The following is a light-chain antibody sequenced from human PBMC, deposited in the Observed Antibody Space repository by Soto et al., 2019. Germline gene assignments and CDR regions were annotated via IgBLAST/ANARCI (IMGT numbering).Light chain of an antibody. CDR3: QSYDISLHNYF. CDR2: GDN. J-gene: IGLJ1*01. CDR1: TSNIGAPYD. V-gene: IGLV1-40*01. Sequence: QSVLTQPPSVSGAPGQRVSISCTGSTSNIGAPYDVHWYQHLPGTAPKLLIYGDNNRPSGVPDRFSGSKSGTSASLAITRLQAEDEADYYGQSYDISLHNYFFGPVTKLTVL.